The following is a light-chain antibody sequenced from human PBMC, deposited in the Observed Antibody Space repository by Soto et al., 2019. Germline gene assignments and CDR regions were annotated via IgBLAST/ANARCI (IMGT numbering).Light chain of an antibody. V-gene: IGLV1-44*01. J-gene: IGLJ1*01. CDR2: RDN. CDR3: AAWDDSHNVLNV. Sequence: QSVLTQPPSVSGTPGQRVTVSCSGGRSNIGSNTVHWYQQLPGAAPKLLIYRDNQRPSGVPDRFAASKSGTSASLAISGLQSEDEGDYYCAAWDDSHNVLNVFGTGTKV. CDR1: RSNIGSNT.